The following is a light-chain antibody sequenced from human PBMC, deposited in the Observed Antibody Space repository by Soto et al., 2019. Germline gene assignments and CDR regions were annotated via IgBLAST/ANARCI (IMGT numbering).Light chain of an antibody. V-gene: IGKV3-20*01. CDR3: QQFSSYLLT. J-gene: IGKJ4*01. CDR1: QSVSSSY. CDR2: GAS. Sequence: IVFALSPCTLSLSQGERATLSCRASQSVSSSYLAWYQQKSGQAPRLLIYGASSRATGIPDRFSGSGSGTDFTLTISRLEPEDFAVYYCQQFSSYLLTFGGGTKVDIK.